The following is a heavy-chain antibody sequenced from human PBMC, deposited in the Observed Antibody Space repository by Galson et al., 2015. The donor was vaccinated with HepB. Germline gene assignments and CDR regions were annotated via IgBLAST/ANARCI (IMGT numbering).Heavy chain of an antibody. V-gene: IGHV1-24*01. J-gene: IGHJ4*02. D-gene: IGHD6-19*01. CDR3: AILGSSGYSSGWYCFDY. CDR2: FDPEDGET. CDR1: GYTLTKLS. Sequence: SVKVSCKVSGYTLTKLSMHWVRQAPGKGLEWMGGFDPEDGETIYAQKFQGRVTMTEDTSTDTAYMELSSLRSEDTAVFYCAILGSSGYSSGWYCFDYWGQGTLVTVSS.